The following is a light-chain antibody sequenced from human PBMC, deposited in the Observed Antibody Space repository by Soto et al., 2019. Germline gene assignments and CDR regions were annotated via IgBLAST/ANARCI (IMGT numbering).Light chain of an antibody. CDR2: GAS. CDR3: QQYGSSPRT. J-gene: IGKJ1*01. CDR1: QRVISSY. Sequence: EIVLTQSPGTLSWSPGERATLSYRVCQRVISSYLAWYQQKPGQAPRLLIYGASSRATGIPDRFSGSGSGTDFTLTISRLEPEDFAVYYCQQYGSSPRTFGQGTKADI. V-gene: IGKV3-20*01.